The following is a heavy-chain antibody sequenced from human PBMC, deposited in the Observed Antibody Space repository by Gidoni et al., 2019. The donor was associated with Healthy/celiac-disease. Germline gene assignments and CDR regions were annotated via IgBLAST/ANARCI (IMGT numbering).Heavy chain of an antibody. CDR2: IWYDGSNK. V-gene: IGHV3-33*01. CDR1: GFTFSSYG. D-gene: IGHD6-19*01. CDR3: ASSLFPYSSGWYIGY. Sequence: QVQLVESGGGVVQPGRSLRLSCAASGFTFSSYGMHWVRQAPGKGLEWVAVIWYDGSNKYYADSVKGRFTISRDNSKNTLYLQMNSLRAEDTAVYYCASSLFPYSSGWYIGYWGQGTLVTVSS. J-gene: IGHJ4*02.